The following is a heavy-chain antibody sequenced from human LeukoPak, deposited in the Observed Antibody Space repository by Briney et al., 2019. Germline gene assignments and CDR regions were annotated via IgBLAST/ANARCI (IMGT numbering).Heavy chain of an antibody. Sequence: GESLKISCKAAGYSFTYDWNGLGRPMPGEGLEWMGIIYPGNSDNRYSPSFKGQITPSADKSISTACPQWSSLKASDTASYCCARIYLCYSSSWRVAFDLWGQGTMVTVSS. J-gene: IGHJ3*01. CDR3: ARIYLCYSSSWRVAFDL. D-gene: IGHD6-13*01. V-gene: IGHV5-51*01. CDR2: IYPGNSDN. CDR1: GYSFTYDW.